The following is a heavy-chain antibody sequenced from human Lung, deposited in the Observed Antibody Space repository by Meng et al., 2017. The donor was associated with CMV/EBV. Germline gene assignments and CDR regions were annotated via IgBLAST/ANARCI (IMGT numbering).Heavy chain of an antibody. CDR2: ISSSSSYI. CDR3: AREGGRAGTPGSYYYGMDV. Sequence: GGSLRLSCAASGFTFSSYSMNWVRQAPGKGLEWVSSISSSSSYIYYADSVKGRFTISRDNAKNSLYLQMNSLRAEDTAVYYCAREGGRAGTPGSYYYGMDVWGQGTTVVFSS. D-gene: IGHD1-1*01. J-gene: IGHJ6*01. V-gene: IGHV3-21*01. CDR1: GFTFSSYS.